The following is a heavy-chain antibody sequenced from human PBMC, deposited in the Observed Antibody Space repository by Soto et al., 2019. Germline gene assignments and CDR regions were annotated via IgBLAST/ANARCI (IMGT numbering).Heavy chain of an antibody. J-gene: IGHJ6*02. Sequence: QVQLVQSEAEVKKPGSSVKVSCKASGGTFSSYAISWVRQAPGQGLEWMGGIIPISGTANYAQKFQGRVTITADESTNMELSSLRSEDTAVYYCARSQGSSTSLEIYYYYYYGMDVWGQGTTVTVSS. CDR2: IIPISGTA. V-gene: IGHV1-69*01. CDR3: ARSQGSSTSLEIYYYYYYGMDV. D-gene: IGHD2-2*01. CDR1: GGTFSSYA.